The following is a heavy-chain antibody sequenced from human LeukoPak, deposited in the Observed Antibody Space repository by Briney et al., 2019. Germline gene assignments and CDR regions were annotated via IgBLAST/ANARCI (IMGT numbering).Heavy chain of an antibody. CDR2: ISWNSGSI. V-gene: IGHV3-9*01. D-gene: IGHD4-17*01. CDR3: ARGVQPYGDYAAFDI. Sequence: TGGSLRLSCAASGFTFDDYAMHWVRQAPGKGLEWVSGISWNSGSIGYADSVKGRFTISRDNAKNSLYLQMNSLRAEDTAVYYCARGVQPYGDYAAFDIWGQGTMVTVSS. CDR1: GFTFDDYA. J-gene: IGHJ3*02.